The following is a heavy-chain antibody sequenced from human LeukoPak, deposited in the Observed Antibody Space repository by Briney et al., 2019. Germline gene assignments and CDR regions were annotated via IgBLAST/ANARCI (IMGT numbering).Heavy chain of an antibody. Sequence: GGSLRLSCAASGFTFSDFYMTWIRQAPGKGLEWVSFISSSGDSLYYSDSVRGRFTISRDNAKSSLYLQMNSLRAEDTAVYYCAREVVIVPDYFYYGLDVWGQGTTVTVSS. CDR1: GFTFSDFY. CDR2: ISSSGDSL. J-gene: IGHJ6*02. D-gene: IGHD2/OR15-2a*01. CDR3: AREVVIVPDYFYYGLDV. V-gene: IGHV3-11*01.